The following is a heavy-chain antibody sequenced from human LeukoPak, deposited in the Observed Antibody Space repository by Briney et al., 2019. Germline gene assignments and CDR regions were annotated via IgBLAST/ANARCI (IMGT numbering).Heavy chain of an antibody. CDR2: INHSGST. D-gene: IGHD5-18*01. J-gene: IGHJ4*02. V-gene: IGHV4-34*01. Sequence: PSETLSLTCAVYGGSFSGYYWSWIRQPPGKGLERIGEINHSGSTNYNPSLKSRVTISVDTSKNQFSLKLSSVTAADTAVYYCASRRGYSPFDYWGQGTLVTVSS. CDR1: GGSFSGYY. CDR3: ASRRGYSPFDY.